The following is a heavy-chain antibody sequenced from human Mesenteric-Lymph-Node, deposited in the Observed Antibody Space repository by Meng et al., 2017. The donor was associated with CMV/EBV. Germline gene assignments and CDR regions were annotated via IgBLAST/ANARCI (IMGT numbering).Heavy chain of an antibody. CDR2: IYHSGST. D-gene: IGHD3-9*01. V-gene: IGHV4-4*03. Sequence: PETLSPTCAVSGGSTSSINWWSWVRQPPGKGLEWIGEIYHSGSTNYNPSLKSRVTISVDKSKNQFSLKLSSVTAADTAVYYCARAGKKDYDILTGYYSTAFFDYWGQGTLVTVSS. J-gene: IGHJ4*02. CDR1: GGSTSSINW. CDR3: ARAGKKDYDILTGYYSTAFFDY.